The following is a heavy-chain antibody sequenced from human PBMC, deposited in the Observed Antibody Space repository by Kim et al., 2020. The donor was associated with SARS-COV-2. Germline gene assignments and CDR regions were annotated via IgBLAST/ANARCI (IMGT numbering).Heavy chain of an antibody. CDR2: MRWKSNYI. J-gene: IGHJ4*02. CDR3: RVTGGGVDY. CDR1: GFSFDDNV. V-gene: IGHV3-9*01. D-gene: IGHD2-21*02. Sequence: GGSLRLSCAASGFSFDDNVVQWVRQVPGKGLEWVSGMRWKSNYIAYADSVKGRFTISRDIAKNSLYLQMNSLRPEDTALYYCRVTGGGVDYWGQGTLVTVSS.